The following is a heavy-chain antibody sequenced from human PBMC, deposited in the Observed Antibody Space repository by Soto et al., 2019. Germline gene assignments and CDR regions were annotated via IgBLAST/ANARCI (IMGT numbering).Heavy chain of an antibody. CDR3: AREGPVAGNYGMDV. V-gene: IGHV1-69*06. CDR1: GGTFSTYA. D-gene: IGHD6-19*01. Sequence: QVQLLQPGAEVKKPVSSVKVSCKASGGTFSTYAISWVRQAPGQGLEWMGGIIPIFATPSYAQKFQGRVTITADKSTSTAYMELSSLRSEDTAVYYCAREGPVAGNYGMDVWGQGTTVTVSS. CDR2: IIPIFATP. J-gene: IGHJ6*02.